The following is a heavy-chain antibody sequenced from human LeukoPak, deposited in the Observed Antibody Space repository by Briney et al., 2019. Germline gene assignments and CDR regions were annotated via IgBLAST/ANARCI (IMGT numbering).Heavy chain of an antibody. J-gene: IGHJ4*02. CDR1: GGSISSSSYY. CDR3: VVQGTTVNYFDY. CDR2: IYYSGST. V-gene: IGHV4-39*07. Sequence: SETLSLTCAVSGGSISSSSYYWGWIRQPPGKGLEWIGSIYYSGSTYYNPSLKSRVTISVDTSKNQFSLKLSSVTAADTAVYYCVVQGTTVNYFDYWGQGTLVTVSS. D-gene: IGHD4-17*01.